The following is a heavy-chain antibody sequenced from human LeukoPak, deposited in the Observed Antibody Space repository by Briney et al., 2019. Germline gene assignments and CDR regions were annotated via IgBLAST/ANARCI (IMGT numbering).Heavy chain of an antibody. D-gene: IGHD1-1*01. CDR2: ISSSTSHT. V-gene: IGHV3-48*03. CDR3: ARDVSSSTGAFDI. Sequence: GGSLRLSCAASGFPLSTYEMTWVRQAPGKGLEWVSFISSSTSHTFYADSVKGRFTIFRDTAKNSLYLQMNTLRGEDTAGYDCARDVSSSTGAFDIGGQGTMAAVS. J-gene: IGHJ3*02. CDR1: GFPLSTYE.